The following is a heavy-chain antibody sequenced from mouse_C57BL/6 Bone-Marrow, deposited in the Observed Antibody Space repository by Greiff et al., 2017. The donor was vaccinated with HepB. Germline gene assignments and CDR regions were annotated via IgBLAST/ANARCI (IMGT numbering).Heavy chain of an antibody. V-gene: IGHV5-17*01. D-gene: IGHD2-4*01. Sequence: EVQRVESGGGLVKPGGSLKLSCAASGFTFRDYGMHWVRQAPEKGLEWVAYISSGSSTIYYAATVKGRFTISRDNAKNTLFLQMTRLRSEDTAMYYCARGNYDYDEGPLGYWGQGTSVTVSS. J-gene: IGHJ4*01. CDR1: GFTFRDYG. CDR3: ARGNYDYDEGPLGY. CDR2: ISSGSSTI.